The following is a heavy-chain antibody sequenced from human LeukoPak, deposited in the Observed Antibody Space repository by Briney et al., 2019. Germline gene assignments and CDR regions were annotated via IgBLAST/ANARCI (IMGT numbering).Heavy chain of an antibody. J-gene: IGHJ4*02. Sequence: GGSLRLSCAASGFTFSDYYMSWVRQAPGKGLEWVSIIYAVVGTYYADSVKGRFTISRDDSKNTLYLQMNSLRAEDTAVYYCARGWLFDYWGQGTLVTVSS. CDR3: ARGWLFDY. CDR2: IYAVVGT. CDR1: GFTFSDYY. V-gene: IGHV3-53*01. D-gene: IGHD5-24*01.